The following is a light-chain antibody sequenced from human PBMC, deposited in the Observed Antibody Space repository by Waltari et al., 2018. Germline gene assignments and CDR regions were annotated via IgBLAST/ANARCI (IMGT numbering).Light chain of an antibody. Sequence: SGRANQNVSDYLAWHKPNPGQAPLLLIAAASNRATAITARFSGSGSGTDFTLTISSLEHEDFAFYYCQQRSNWPISCGQGTLLEIK. V-gene: IGKV3-11*01. CDR2: AAS. CDR1: QNVSDY. CDR3: QQRSNWPIS. J-gene: IGKJ5*01.